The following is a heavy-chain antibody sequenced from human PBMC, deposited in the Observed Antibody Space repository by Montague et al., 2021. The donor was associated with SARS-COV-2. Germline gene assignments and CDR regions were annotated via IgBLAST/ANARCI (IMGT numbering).Heavy chain of an antibody. D-gene: IGHD2-15*01. CDR3: ARGLSLEF. CDR1: GFTFSSYW. Sequence: SLRLSCAASGFTFSSYWMGWVRQAPGKGLEWVAHIKQDGSEKYYVDSVKGRFTISRDNAKNSLYLQINSLRAEDTAVYYCARGLSLEFWGQGTLVTVSS. V-gene: IGHV3-7*03. J-gene: IGHJ4*02. CDR2: IKQDGSEK.